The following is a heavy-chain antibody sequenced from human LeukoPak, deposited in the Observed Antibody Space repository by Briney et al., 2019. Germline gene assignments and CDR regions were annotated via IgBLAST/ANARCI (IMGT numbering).Heavy chain of an antibody. Sequence: ASVRVSCKAPGYTFSIYYIHWVRQAPGQGLEWMGVINPSGGSTTYAQKFQGRVTMTANTSTSTVYMDLTSLKSEDTAIFYCARGVRGALDSWGHGTLVTVS. CDR2: INPSGGST. J-gene: IGHJ5*01. CDR1: GYTFSIYY. D-gene: IGHD3-10*01. CDR3: ARGVRGALDS. V-gene: IGHV1-46*01.